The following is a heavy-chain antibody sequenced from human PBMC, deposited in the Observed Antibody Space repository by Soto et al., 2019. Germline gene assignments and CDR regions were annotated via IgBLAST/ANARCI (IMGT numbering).Heavy chain of an antibody. D-gene: IGHD3-3*01. V-gene: IGHV3-30-3*01. CDR3: ARADDFWSGYYMDY. J-gene: IGHJ4*02. CDR2: ISYDGSNK. CDR1: GFTFSSYA. Sequence: EGSLRLSCAASGFTFSSYAMHWVRQAPGKGLEWVAVISYDGSNKYYADSVKGRFTISRDNSKNTLYLQMNSLRAEDTAVYYCARADDFWSGYYMDYWGQGTLVTVSS.